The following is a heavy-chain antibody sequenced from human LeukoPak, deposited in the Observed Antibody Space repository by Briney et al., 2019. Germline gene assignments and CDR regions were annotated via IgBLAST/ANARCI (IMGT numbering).Heavy chain of an antibody. V-gene: IGHV3-48*03. CDR3: AGEGGGNTY. Sequence: GGSLRLSCAASGFTFSSYEMNWVRQAPGKGLEWVSYISSSGSTIYYADSVKGRFTISRDNAKNSLYLQMNSLRAEDTAVSYYAGEGGGNTYWGQGTLVTVSS. J-gene: IGHJ4*02. D-gene: IGHD1/OR15-1a*01. CDR2: ISSSGSTI. CDR1: GFTFSSYE.